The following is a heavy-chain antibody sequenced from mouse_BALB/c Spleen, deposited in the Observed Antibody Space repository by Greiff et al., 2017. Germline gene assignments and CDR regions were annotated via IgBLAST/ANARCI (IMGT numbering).Heavy chain of an antibody. CDR1: GFSLTSYG. CDR2: IWSGGST. D-gene: IGHD2-1*01. J-gene: IGHJ2*01. Sequence: VMLVESGPGLVQPSQSLSITCTVSGFSLTSYGVHWVRQSPGKGLEWLGVIWSGGSTDYNAAFISRLSISKDNSKSQVFFKMNSLQANDTAIYYCARNDGNYVDFDYWGQGTTLTVSS. V-gene: IGHV2-2*02. CDR3: ARNDGNYVDFDY.